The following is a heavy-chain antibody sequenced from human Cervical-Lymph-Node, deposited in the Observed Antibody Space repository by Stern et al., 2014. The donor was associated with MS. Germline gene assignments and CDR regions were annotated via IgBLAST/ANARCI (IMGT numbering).Heavy chain of an antibody. D-gene: IGHD2-2*01. CDR2: IYSDDST. V-gene: IGHV3-66*02. Sequence: EVQLVESGGGLVQPGGSLRLSCAASGFTVSSNYMSWVRQAPGKGLEWVSVIYSDDSTYDADAVKGRFTISRDNSKNTLYLQMNSLRAEDTAVYYCARGRDQGYWGQGTLVTVSS. J-gene: IGHJ4*02. CDR1: GFTVSSNY. CDR3: ARGRDQGY.